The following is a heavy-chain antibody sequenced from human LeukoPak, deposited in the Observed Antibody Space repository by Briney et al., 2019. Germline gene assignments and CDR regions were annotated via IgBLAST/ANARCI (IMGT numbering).Heavy chain of an antibody. Sequence: GRSLRLSCAASGFTFSSYGMHWVRQAPGKGLEWVAVISYDGSNKYYADSVKGRFTISRDNSKNTLYLQMNSLRAEDTAVYYCAKIRLRLGELSLYGGPDYWGQGTLVTVSS. D-gene: IGHD3-16*02. CDR3: AKIRLRLGELSLYGGPDY. V-gene: IGHV3-30*18. CDR2: ISYDGSNK. CDR1: GFTFSSYG. J-gene: IGHJ4*02.